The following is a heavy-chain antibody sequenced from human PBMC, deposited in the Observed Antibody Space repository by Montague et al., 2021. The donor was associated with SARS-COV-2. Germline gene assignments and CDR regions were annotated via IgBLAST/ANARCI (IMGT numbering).Heavy chain of an antibody. J-gene: IGHJ4*02. CDR1: GFSLSTSGMC. D-gene: IGHD3-9*01. CDR3: ARTFYDILTGYSKWGIDS. V-gene: IGHV2-70*11. CDR2: IDWDDDK. Sequence: PALVKPTQTLTLTCTFSGFSLSTSGMCVSWIRQPPGKALEWLARIDWDDDKYYSTSLKTRLTISKDTSKNQVVLTMTNMDPVDTATYYCARTFYDILTGYSKWGIDSWGQGTLVTVSS.